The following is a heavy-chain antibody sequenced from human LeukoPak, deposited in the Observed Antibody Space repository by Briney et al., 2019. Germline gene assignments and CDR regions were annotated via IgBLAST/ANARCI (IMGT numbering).Heavy chain of an antibody. CDR3: ARVSSSWYNDAFDI. V-gene: IGHV1-2*02. CDR2: INPNSGGT. J-gene: IGHJ3*02. CDR1: GYTFTGYY. D-gene: IGHD6-13*01. Sequence: VASVKVSCKASGYTFTGYYMHWVRQAPGQGLEWIGWINPNSGGTNYAQKFQGRVTMTRDTSISTAYMELSRLRSDDTAVYYCARVSSSWYNDAFDIWGQGTMVTVSS.